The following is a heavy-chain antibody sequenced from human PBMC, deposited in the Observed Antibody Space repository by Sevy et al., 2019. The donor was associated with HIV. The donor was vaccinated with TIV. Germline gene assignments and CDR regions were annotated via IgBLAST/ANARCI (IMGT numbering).Heavy chain of an antibody. V-gene: IGHV3-7*01. CDR2: IKGDGRDK. J-gene: IGHJ4*02. D-gene: IGHD3-16*01. CDR1: GFTFSANW. Sequence: GESQKISCAASGFTFSANWMNWVRQAPGKGLEWVANIKGDGRDKHYVDSVEGRFTISRDNAKNLLYLQMNSLRVEDTAVYYCAHETFGRFESWGQGTLVTVSS. CDR3: AHETFGRFES.